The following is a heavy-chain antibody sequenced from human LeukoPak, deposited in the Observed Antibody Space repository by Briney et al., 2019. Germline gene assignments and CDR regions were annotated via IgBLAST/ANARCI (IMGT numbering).Heavy chain of an antibody. Sequence: PSETLSLTCTVSGGSISSNSYYWGWIRQPPGKGLEWIGSIYYSGSTYYNPSLKSRVTISVDTSKNQFSLKLSSVTAADTAVYYCASSYCSSTSCYYFDNWFDPWGQGTLVTASS. V-gene: IGHV4-39*01. D-gene: IGHD2-2*01. CDR2: IYYSGST. CDR3: ASSYCSSTSCYYFDNWFDP. J-gene: IGHJ5*02. CDR1: GGSISSNSYY.